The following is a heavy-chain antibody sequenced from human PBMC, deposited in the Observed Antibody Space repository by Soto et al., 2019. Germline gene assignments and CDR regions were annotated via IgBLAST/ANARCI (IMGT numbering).Heavy chain of an antibody. D-gene: IGHD2-2*01. V-gene: IGHV4-31*03. CDR3: ASSSTSCPRLGSWCWYYYYGMDV. CDR1: GGSISSGGYY. J-gene: IGHJ6*02. Sequence: SETLSLTCTVSGGSISSGGYYWSWIRQHPGKGLEWIGYIYYSGSTYYNPSLKSRVTISVDTSKNQFSLKLSSVTAADTAVYYCASSSTSCPRLGSWCWYYYYGMDVWGQGTTVTVSS. CDR2: IYYSGST.